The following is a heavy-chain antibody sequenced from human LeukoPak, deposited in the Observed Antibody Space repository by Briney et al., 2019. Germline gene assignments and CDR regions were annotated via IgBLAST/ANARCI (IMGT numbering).Heavy chain of an antibody. V-gene: IGHV3-43D*03. CDR2: ISWDGGTT. J-gene: IGHJ6*03. CDR1: GFTFDDYA. Sequence: PGGSLRLSCLASGFTFDDYAMHWVRQAPGKGLEWVSLISWDGGTTYYADSVKGRFTISRDNSKNSLYLQMNSLGAEDTALYYCAKDPGSGSYYYYYMDVWGKGTTVTVSS. CDR3: AKDPGSGSYYYYYMDV. D-gene: IGHD3-10*01.